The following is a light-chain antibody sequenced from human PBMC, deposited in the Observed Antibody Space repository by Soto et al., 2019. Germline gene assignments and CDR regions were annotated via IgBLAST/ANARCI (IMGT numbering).Light chain of an antibody. J-gene: IGKJ4*01. CDR1: QSISSY. CDR2: AAS. Sequence: DIQMTQSPSSLSASVGDRVTITCRASQSISSYLNWYQQKPGQAPKLLIYAASSLHSRVPSRFSGSGSGTDITLTISSLQPEDFATYYCQQSYSTPTFGGGTKVEIK. V-gene: IGKV1-39*01. CDR3: QQSYSTPT.